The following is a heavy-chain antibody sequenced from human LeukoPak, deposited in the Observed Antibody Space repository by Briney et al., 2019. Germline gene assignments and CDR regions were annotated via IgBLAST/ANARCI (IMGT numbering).Heavy chain of an antibody. J-gene: IGHJ4*02. CDR2: ISYDGSNK. CDR1: GFTFSSYA. CDR3: ANSERVVAATLDY. V-gene: IGHV3-30*04. D-gene: IGHD2-15*01. Sequence: GGSLRLSCAASGFTFSSYAMHWVRQAPGKGLEWVAVISYDGSNKYYADSVKGRFTISRDNSKNTLYLQMNGLRAEDTAVYYCANSERVVAATLDYWGQGTLVTVSS.